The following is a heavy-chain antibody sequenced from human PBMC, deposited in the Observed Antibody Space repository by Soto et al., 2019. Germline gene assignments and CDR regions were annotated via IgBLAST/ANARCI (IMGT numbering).Heavy chain of an antibody. V-gene: IGHV3-30*18. CDR1: GFTFSDYA. Sequence: VQLVESGGGVVQPGRSLRLSCAASGFTFSDYAMHWVRQAPGKGLEWVAVVSHDGRNTHYTDSVKGRFTISRDSSKNTVSLEMTSLRAEDTAVYYCAKRGRQWLVTSDFNYWGQGALVTVSS. CDR3: AKRGRQWLVTSDFNY. CDR2: VSHDGRNT. J-gene: IGHJ4*02. D-gene: IGHD6-19*01.